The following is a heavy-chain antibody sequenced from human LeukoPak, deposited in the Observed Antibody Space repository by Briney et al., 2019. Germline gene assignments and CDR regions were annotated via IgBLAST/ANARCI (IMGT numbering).Heavy chain of an antibody. D-gene: IGHD3-22*01. J-gene: IGHJ4*02. CDR3: ARSTYYDSSGYPDY. CDR2: IYYSGST. CDR1: GGSISSGGYY. V-gene: IGHV4-31*03. Sequence: SETLSLTCNVSGGSISSGGYYWSWIRQHPGKGLEWIGYIYYSGSTYYNPSLKSRVTISVDTSKNQFSLKLSSVTAADTAVYYCARSTYYDSSGYPDYWGQGTLVTVSS.